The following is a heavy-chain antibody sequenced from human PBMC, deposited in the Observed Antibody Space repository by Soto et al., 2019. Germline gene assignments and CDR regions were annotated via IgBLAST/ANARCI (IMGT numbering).Heavy chain of an antibody. V-gene: IGHV3-13*01. Sequence: EVQLVESGGGLVQPGGSLRLSCVVSGFTFSNYDMHWVRQGTGKGLEWVAGMGFAGDTQYPDSVKGRFTISREKAKNSLYLQMKRLRAEAAAVYYFARWSAGGTGGCDCWGETTLVTFSS. J-gene: IGHJ4*02. CDR1: GFTFSNYD. CDR3: ARWSAGGTGGCDC. CDR2: MGFAGDT. D-gene: IGHD3-3*01.